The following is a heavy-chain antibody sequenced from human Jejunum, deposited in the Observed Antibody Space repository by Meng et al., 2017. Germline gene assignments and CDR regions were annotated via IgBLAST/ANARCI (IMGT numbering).Heavy chain of an antibody. CDR3: ARGRVSWSVYSALSH. J-gene: IGHJ1*01. CDR1: RFSFKNYA. V-gene: IGHV3-30*01. Sequence: GGSLRLSCVASRFSFKNYALYWVRQAPGKGLEWVAHISSDGTSEYYAESVKGRFTISRDNSKNTLFLQMTSLGHEDTAEYYCARGRVSWSVYSALSHWGQGTLVTVSS. CDR2: ISSDGTSE. D-gene: IGHD3-3*01.